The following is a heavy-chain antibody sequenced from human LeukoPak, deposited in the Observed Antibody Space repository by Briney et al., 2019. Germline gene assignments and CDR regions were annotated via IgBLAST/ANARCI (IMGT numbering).Heavy chain of an antibody. CDR1: GGSFSGYY. D-gene: IGHD6-13*01. CDR2: INHSGST. CDR3: ARGYARRSADSSSHFDY. J-gene: IGHJ4*02. Sequence: SETLSLTCAVYGGSFSGYYWSWIRQPPGKGLEWIGEINHSGSTNYNPSLKSRVTISVDTSKNQFSLKLSSVTAADTAVYYCARGYARRSADSSSHFDYWGQGTLVTVSS. V-gene: IGHV4-34*01.